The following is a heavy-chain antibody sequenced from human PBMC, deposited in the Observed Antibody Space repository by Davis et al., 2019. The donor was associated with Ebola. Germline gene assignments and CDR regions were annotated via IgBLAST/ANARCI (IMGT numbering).Heavy chain of an antibody. CDR2: IYHSGST. Sequence: PSETLSLTCAVSGGSISSSNWWSWVRQPPGKGLEWIGEIYHSGSTNYNPSLKSRVTISVDTSKNQFSLKLSSVTAADTAVYYCARGSDTTVTSFDYWGQGTLVTVSS. D-gene: IGHD4-17*01. CDR3: ARGSDTTVTSFDY. V-gene: IGHV4-4*02. J-gene: IGHJ4*02. CDR1: GGSISSSNW.